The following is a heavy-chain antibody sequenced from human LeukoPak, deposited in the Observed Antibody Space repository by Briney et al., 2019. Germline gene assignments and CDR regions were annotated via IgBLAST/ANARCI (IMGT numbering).Heavy chain of an antibody. Sequence: GGSLILSCAASGFTFRTYGMHWVRQAPGEGLEGVVVISSDGSNTYYADSVKGRFTISRDNSKDTLYLQMNSLGAEDKAMYYCASNVHGYSYAFFDYWGQGTLVTVST. CDR2: ISSDGSNT. CDR3: ASNVHGYSYAFFDY. J-gene: IGHJ4*02. CDR1: GFTFRTYG. V-gene: IGHV3-30*03. D-gene: IGHD3-16*01.